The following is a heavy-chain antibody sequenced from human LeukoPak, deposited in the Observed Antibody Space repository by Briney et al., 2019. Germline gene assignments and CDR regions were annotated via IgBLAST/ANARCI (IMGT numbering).Heavy chain of an antibody. J-gene: IGHJ4*02. CDR1: GYTFTGQY. CDR3: EKDDY. CDR2: INPNSGAT. Sequence: PPASVKVSCKASGYTFTGQYLHWVRRAPGQGLEWMGWINPNSGATNYAQKFQDRVTMTRDTSITTVYMELSRLRSDDTAVYYCEKDDYWGQGTLVTVSS. V-gene: IGHV1-2*02.